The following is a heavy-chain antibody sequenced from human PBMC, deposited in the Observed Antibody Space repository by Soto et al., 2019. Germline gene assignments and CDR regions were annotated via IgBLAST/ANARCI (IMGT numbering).Heavy chain of an antibody. D-gene: IGHD3-9*01. Sequence: QVHLVESGGGVVQPGKSLRLSCAPSGFVFGDYAMHWVRQAPGQGLEWVAFISYDGTKSYYAASVKGRFTISRDKSKNRLYLQMDSLRVDDTAVYFCAKELGPDDNSQYEDWFDYGMDVWGQGTTVTVSS. CDR2: ISYDGTKS. CDR1: GFVFGDYA. V-gene: IGHV3-30*18. J-gene: IGHJ6*02. CDR3: AKELGPDDNSQYEDWFDYGMDV.